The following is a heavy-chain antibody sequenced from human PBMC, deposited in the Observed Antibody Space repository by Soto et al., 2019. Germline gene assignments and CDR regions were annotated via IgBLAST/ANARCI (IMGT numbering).Heavy chain of an antibody. CDR3: ARDRKGYYYGSGSYYNY. CDR2: IKQDGSEK. D-gene: IGHD3-10*01. CDR1: GFTFSSYW. Sequence: GGSLRLSCAASGFTFSSYWMSWVRQAPGKGLEWVANIKQDGSEKYYVDSVKGRFTISRDNAKNSLYLQMNSLRAEDTAVYYCARDRKGYYYGSGSYYNYWGQGTLVTVSS. J-gene: IGHJ4*02. V-gene: IGHV3-7*01.